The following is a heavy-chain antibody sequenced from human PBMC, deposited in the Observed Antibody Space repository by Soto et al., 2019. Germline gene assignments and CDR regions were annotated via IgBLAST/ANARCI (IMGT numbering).Heavy chain of an antibody. D-gene: IGHD3-3*01. V-gene: IGHV4-39*01. Sequence: SETLSLTCTVSGGSIRSSSYYWGWIRQPPGKGLEWIGSIYYSGSTYYNPSLKSRVTISVDTSKNQFSLKLSSVTAADTAVYYCARRYYDFWSGYYTGYFDYWGQGTLVTVSS. CDR1: GGSIRSSSYY. J-gene: IGHJ4*02. CDR3: ARRYYDFWSGYYTGYFDY. CDR2: IYYSGST.